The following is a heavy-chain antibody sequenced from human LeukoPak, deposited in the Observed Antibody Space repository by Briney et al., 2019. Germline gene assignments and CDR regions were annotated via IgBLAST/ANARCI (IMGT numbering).Heavy chain of an antibody. D-gene: IGHD6-19*01. CDR1: GFTLSSYE. Sequence: GGSLRLSCAASGFTLSSYELNWVRQTPGKGLEWLSYISTSGDYIMYADSVKGRFTISRDIAKNSLYLQMNSLRAEDRAVYYCATKVAGNSHFSHWGQGTLVTVSS. CDR2: ISTSGDYI. CDR3: ATKVAGNSHFSH. J-gene: IGHJ4*02. V-gene: IGHV3-48*03.